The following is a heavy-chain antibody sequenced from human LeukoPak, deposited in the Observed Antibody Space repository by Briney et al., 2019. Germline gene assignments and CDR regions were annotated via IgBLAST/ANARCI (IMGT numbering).Heavy chain of an antibody. V-gene: IGHV3-30*02. Sequence: GGSLRLSCAASGFTFTNYGMHWVRQAPGKGLEWVAFIRYDGSNKYYADSVKGRFTISRDNSKNTLYLQMNSLRAEDTAVYYCARVHHYDYVRLLGDYWGQGTLVTVSS. CDR2: IRYDGSNK. J-gene: IGHJ4*02. CDR1: GFTFTNYG. CDR3: ARVHHYDYVRLLGDY. D-gene: IGHD3-16*01.